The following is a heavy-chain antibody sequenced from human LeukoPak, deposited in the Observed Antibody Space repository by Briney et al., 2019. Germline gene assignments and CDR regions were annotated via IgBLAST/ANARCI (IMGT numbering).Heavy chain of an antibody. D-gene: IGHD2-15*01. CDR2: IIPIFGTA. CDR3: AKGYCSGGSCYIPTYYFDY. Sequence: SVKVSCKASGGTFSSYAISWVRQAPGQGLEWMGGIIPIFGTANYAQKFQGRVTITTDESTSTAYMELSSLRSEDTAVYYCAKGYCSGGSCYIPTYYFDYWGQGTLVTVSS. J-gene: IGHJ4*02. V-gene: IGHV1-69*05. CDR1: GGTFSSYA.